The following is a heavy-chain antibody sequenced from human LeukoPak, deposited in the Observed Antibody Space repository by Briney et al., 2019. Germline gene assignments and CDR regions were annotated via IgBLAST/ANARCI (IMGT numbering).Heavy chain of an antibody. D-gene: IGHD6-13*01. CDR1: GFTFDDYA. CDR3: AKAYLIAAAAYFDY. V-gene: IGHV3-9*01. J-gene: IGHJ4*02. CDR2: ISWNSGSI. Sequence: GGSLRLSCAASGFTFDDYAMHWVRQAPGKGLEWGSGISWNSGSIGYADSVKGRFTISRDNAKNSLYLQMNSLRAEDTALYYCAKAYLIAAAAYFDYWGQGTLVTVSS.